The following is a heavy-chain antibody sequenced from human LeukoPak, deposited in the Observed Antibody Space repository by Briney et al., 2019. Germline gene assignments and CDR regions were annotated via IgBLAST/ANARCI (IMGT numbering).Heavy chain of an antibody. J-gene: IGHJ4*02. CDR2: VNHSGST. V-gene: IGHV4-34*01. CDR1: GGSFSGYY. D-gene: IGHD3-10*01. Sequence: SATLSLTCAVYGGSFSGYYWSWIRPPPGKGLEWIGEVNHSGSTNYNPSLKSRVTRSVDTSKNQFSLKLSSVTAADTAVYYCARGNRSPYYYGSGSYYYFDYWGQGTLVTVSS. CDR3: ARGNRSPYYYGSGSYYYFDY.